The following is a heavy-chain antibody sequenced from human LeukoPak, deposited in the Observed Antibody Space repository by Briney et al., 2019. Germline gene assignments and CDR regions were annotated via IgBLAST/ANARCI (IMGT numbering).Heavy chain of an antibody. V-gene: IGHV3-48*01. D-gene: IGHD6-13*01. CDR1: GFTFSSYS. CDR2: ISSSSSTI. Sequence: GGSLRLSCAASGFTFSSYSMNWVRQAPGKGLEWVSYISSSSSTIYYADSVKGRFTISRDNAKNSLYLQMNSLRAEDTAVYYCAKDHSSSWPRYFDLWGRGTLVTVSS. J-gene: IGHJ2*01. CDR3: AKDHSSSWPRYFDL.